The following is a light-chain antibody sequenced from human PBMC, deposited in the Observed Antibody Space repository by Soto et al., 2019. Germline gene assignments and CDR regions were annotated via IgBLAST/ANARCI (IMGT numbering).Light chain of an antibody. CDR2: EVN. CDR3: SSYTTGSTLVV. CDR1: SSDVGGYNF. J-gene: IGLJ2*01. Sequence: QSVLTQPRSVSGSPGQSVTISCTGTSSDVGGYNFVSWYQQHPGKAPKLLIYEVNNRPSGVSNRFSGSKSGNTASLTISGLQAEDGADYYCSSYTTGSTLVVFGGGTKLTVL. V-gene: IGLV2-14*01.